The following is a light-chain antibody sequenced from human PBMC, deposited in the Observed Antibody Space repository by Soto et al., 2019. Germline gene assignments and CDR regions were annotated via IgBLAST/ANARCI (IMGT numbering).Light chain of an antibody. CDR2: TGS. CDR1: QAIDSW. V-gene: IGKV1-12*01. J-gene: IGKJ1*01. CDR3: QQTLSFPPT. Sequence: DIQMTQSPSSGSASVGDRVTITCRASQAIDSWLAWYQQKPGEAPKLLIFTGSLLHSGVPPRFSGSGSGTDFTLTISSLQPEDFATYYCQQTLSFPPTFGQGTKVDI.